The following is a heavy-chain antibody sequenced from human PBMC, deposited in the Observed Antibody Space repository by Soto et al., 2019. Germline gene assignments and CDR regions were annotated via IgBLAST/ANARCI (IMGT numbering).Heavy chain of an antibody. CDR3: TKYRRTDAEGYSLDY. CDR1: GGSISGSY. Sequence: SETLSLTCTVSGGSISGSYWSWIRRTPGKVLEWVGYIHYSGSTNYNPSLKSRVTTSVDSAKNQFSLQLSSVTAADTAVYFCTKYRRTDAEGYSLDYWGQGALVTVSS. V-gene: IGHV4-59*01. D-gene: IGHD2-15*01. J-gene: IGHJ4*02. CDR2: IHYSGST.